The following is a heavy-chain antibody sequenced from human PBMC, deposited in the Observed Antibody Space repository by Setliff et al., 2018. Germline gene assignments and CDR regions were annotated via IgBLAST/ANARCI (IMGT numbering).Heavy chain of an antibody. D-gene: IGHD3-3*01. CDR3: ARMSGFQYIDV. J-gene: IGHJ6*03. V-gene: IGHV4-61*09. Sequence: TLSLTCTVSGDSISSRPFYWGWFRQPAGKELEWIGQIYTSWSTNYNPSLKSRVTISLDTSKNQFSLSLTSVTAEDTAVYYCARMSGFQYIDVWDKGTTVTVSS. CDR2: IYTSWST. CDR1: GDSISSRPFY.